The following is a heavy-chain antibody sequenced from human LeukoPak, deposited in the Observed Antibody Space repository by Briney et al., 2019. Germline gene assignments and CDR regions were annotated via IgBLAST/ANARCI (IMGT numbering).Heavy chain of an antibody. Sequence: SETLSLTCTVSGGSISGSSYYWGWIRQPPGEGLEWIGSIYYSGSTYYNPSLKSRVTISVDTSKNQFSLKLSSVTAADTAVYYCARIGSGLAFDPWGQGTLVTVSS. V-gene: IGHV4-39*01. D-gene: IGHD3-10*01. CDR1: GGSISGSSYY. CDR3: ARIGSGLAFDP. J-gene: IGHJ5*02. CDR2: IYYSGST.